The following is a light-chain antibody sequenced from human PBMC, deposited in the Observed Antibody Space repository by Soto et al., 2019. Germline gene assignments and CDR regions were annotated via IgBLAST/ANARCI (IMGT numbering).Light chain of an antibody. CDR2: GAF. CDR1: QYIRTI. Sequence: EIVLTQSPGTLSLSPGERATLSCRASQYIRTIYLAWYQQKPGQAPRLLIHGAFTRATGIPARFSGSGSGTEFTLTISSLQSEDFAVFYCQQYNQWPITFGQGTRLEIK. CDR3: QQYNQWPIT. J-gene: IGKJ5*01. V-gene: IGKV3-15*01.